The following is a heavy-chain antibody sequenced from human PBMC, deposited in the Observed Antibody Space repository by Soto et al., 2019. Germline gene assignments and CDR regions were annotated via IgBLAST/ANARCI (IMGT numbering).Heavy chain of an antibody. D-gene: IGHD4-17*01. CDR3: AKDYGGNNGAKGDRSDAFDI. CDR2: IIPIFGTS. V-gene: IGHV1-69*13. J-gene: IGHJ3*02. CDR1: GGTFSSYA. Sequence: GASVKVSCKASGGTFSSYAISWVRQAPGQGLEWMGGIIPIFGTSNYAQKFQGRVTITADESTSTAYMELSSLRSEDTAVYYCAKDYGGNNGAKGDRSDAFDIWGQGTMVT.